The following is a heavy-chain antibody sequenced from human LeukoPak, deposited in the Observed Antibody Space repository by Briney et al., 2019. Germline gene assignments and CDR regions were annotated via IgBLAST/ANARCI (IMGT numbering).Heavy chain of an antibody. J-gene: IGHJ4*02. Sequence: ASVKVSCKASGGTFSSYAISWVRQAPGQGLEWMGGFDPEDGETIYARKFQGRVTMTEDTSTDTAYMELSSLRSEDTAVYYCATALVTMIEGEFDYWGQGTLVTVSS. CDR1: GGTFSSYA. CDR3: ATALVTMIEGEFDY. CDR2: FDPEDGET. D-gene: IGHD3-22*01. V-gene: IGHV1-24*01.